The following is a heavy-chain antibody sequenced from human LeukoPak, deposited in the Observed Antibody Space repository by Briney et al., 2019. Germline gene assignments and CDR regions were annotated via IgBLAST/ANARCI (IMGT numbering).Heavy chain of an antibody. CDR2: ISSSSSYI. J-gene: IGHJ4*02. D-gene: IGHD5-12*01. CDR3: ARAYIVATSLGY. Sequence: PGGSLRLSCAASGFTFSSYSMNWVRQAPGKGLEWVSSISSSSSYIYYADSVKGRFTISRDKAKNSLYLQMNSLRAEDTAVYYCARAYIVATSLGYWGQGTLVTVSS. V-gene: IGHV3-21*01. CDR1: GFTFSSYS.